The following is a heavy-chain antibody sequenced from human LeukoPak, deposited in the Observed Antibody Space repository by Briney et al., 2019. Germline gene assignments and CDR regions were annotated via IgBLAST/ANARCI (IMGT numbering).Heavy chain of an antibody. Sequence: GGSLRLSCAASGFTFSDYYMSWIRQAPGKGLEWVSYISSSGSTIYYADSVKGRFTTSRDNAKNYLYLQMNSLRAEDTALYYCTKRIGSYYALDYWGRGTLVTVSS. CDR3: TKRIGSYYALDY. D-gene: IGHD1-26*01. CDR1: GFTFSDYY. CDR2: ISSSGSTI. J-gene: IGHJ4*02. V-gene: IGHV3-11*01.